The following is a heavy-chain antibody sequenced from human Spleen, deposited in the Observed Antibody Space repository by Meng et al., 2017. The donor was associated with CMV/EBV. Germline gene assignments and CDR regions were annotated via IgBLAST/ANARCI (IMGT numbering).Heavy chain of an antibody. CDR1: GFTFSSYS. CDR3: AREGVGYCSSTSCPSDYYYYGMDV. J-gene: IGHJ6*02. V-gene: IGHV3-21*01. Sequence: GGSLRLSCAASGFTFSSYSMNWVRQAPGKGLEWVSSISSSSSYIYYADSVKGRFTISRDNAKNSLYLQMNSRRAEDTAVYYCAREGVGYCSSTSCPSDYYYYGMDVWGQGTTVTVSS. CDR2: ISSSSSYI. D-gene: IGHD2-2*01.